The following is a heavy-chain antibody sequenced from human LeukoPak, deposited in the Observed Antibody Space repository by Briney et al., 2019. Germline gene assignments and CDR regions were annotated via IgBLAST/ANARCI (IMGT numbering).Heavy chain of an antibody. CDR2: INPSGGST. Sequence: ASVTVSCKASGYTFTRYYMHWVRQAPGQGLEWMGIINPSGGSTSYAQKLQGRVTMTTDTSTSTAYMELRSLRSDDTAVYYCARDGPDIVVVVAATLGFDYWGQGTLVTVSS. CDR1: GYTFTRYY. CDR3: ARDGPDIVVVVAATLGFDY. J-gene: IGHJ4*02. V-gene: IGHV1-46*01. D-gene: IGHD2-15*01.